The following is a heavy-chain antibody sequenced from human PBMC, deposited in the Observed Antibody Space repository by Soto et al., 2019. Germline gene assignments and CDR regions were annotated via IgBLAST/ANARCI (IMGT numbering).Heavy chain of an antibody. D-gene: IGHD2-8*01. CDR3: ARLIGNSWLDS. V-gene: IGHV6-1*01. CDR2: TYYRSKWFN. CDR1: GDSASSNSAT. J-gene: IGHJ5*01. Sequence: QVQLQQSGPGLVEPSQTLSLTCAISGDSASSNSATWDRIRQSPSRGLEWLGRTYYRSKWFNDYAVSVKRRITINPDTTNNQLSLQLSSVTPDDTAVYYCARLIGNSWLDSWGQGTLVTVSS.